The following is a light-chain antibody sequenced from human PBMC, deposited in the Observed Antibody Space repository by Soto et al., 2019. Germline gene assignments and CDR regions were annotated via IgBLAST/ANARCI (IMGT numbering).Light chain of an antibody. CDR2: GAS. V-gene: IGKV3D-20*02. Sequence: EVVLTQSPVTLSLSPGERATLSCRASQSISSSYLAWYQQKHGQAPRLLFYGASNRATGIPARFSGSGSGTDFTLTISSLEPEDFAVYYCQQRSNWPITFGQGTRLEIK. CDR1: QSISSSY. CDR3: QQRSNWPIT. J-gene: IGKJ5*01.